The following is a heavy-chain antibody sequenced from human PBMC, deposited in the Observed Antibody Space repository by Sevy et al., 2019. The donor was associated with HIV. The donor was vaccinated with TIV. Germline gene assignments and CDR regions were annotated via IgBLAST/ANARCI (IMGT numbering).Heavy chain of an antibody. V-gene: IGHV3-74*01. D-gene: IGHD6-6*01. Sequence: GGSLRLSCAASGFILSSYWMHWVRQAPGKGLVWVSRINSDGSSTSYADSVKGRFTISRDNAKNTLYLQMNSLRAEDTAVYYCARGVVSTARPIYFDYWGQGPLVTVSS. CDR3: ARGVVSTARPIYFDY. J-gene: IGHJ4*02. CDR2: INSDGSST. CDR1: GFILSSYW.